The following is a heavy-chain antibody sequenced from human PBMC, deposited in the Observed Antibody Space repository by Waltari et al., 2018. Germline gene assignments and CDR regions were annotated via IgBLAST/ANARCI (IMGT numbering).Heavy chain of an antibody. J-gene: IGHJ6*02. CDR1: GGSISSGSYY. CDR3: ARNMAAGRRSGYYYGMDV. V-gene: IGHV4-61*09. Sequence: QVQLQESGPGLVKPSQTLSLTCTVSGGSISSGSYYWSWIRQPVGKGLEWIGYIYTSGSTNYNPPHKSRVTISVDTSKNQFALKLSSVTAADTAVYYCARNMAAGRRSGYYYGMDVWGQGTTVTVSS. D-gene: IGHD6-19*01. CDR2: IYTSGST.